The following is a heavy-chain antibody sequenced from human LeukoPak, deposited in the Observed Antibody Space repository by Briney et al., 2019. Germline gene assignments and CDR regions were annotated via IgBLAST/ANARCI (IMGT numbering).Heavy chain of an antibody. CDR2: ISYSGST. CDR1: GGSISSSRYY. J-gene: IGHJ6*02. CDR3: ARIPGTTSFDHYYGLDV. V-gene: IGHV4-39*01. D-gene: IGHD1-7*01. Sequence: SETLSLTRTVSGGSISSSRYYWGWIRQPPGKGLEWIGSISYSGSTYYNPSLKSRVTISVDTSKNQFSLKLSSVTAADSAVYYCARIPGTTSFDHYYGLDVWGQGTTVIVSS.